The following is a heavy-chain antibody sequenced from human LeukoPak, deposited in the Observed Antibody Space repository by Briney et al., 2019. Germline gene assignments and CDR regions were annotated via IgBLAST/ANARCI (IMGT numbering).Heavy chain of an antibody. CDR1: GYSFTSYH. CDR3: ARAVGASEGVDY. D-gene: IGHD1-26*01. Sequence: ASVKVSCKASGYSFTSYHMHWVRQAPGQGLEWMGVINPSGGSTTYAQKFQGRVTMSRDTSTSTVDMELSSLRSEDTAVYYCARAVGASEGVDYWGQGTLVTVSS. V-gene: IGHV1-46*01. J-gene: IGHJ4*02. CDR2: INPSGGST.